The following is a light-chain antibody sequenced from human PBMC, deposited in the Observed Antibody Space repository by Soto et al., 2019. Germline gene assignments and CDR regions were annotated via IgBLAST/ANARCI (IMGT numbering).Light chain of an antibody. J-gene: IGKJ4*01. V-gene: IGKV1-39*01. CDR1: QTSSTY. CDR3: QQNYKAPLN. CDR2: AAS. Sequence: DIQMTQSLSSLSASVGDRVTITCRASQTSSTYLNWYQQKPGKAPKLLMFAASSLQSGVPSRYSGSGSGTDFSLTISSLQPEDFAPYYCQQNYKAPLNFGGATKLEIK.